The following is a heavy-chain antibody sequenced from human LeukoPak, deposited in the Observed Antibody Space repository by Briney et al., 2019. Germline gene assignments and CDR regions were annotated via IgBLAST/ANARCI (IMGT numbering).Heavy chain of an antibody. CDR1: GYTFTSYD. J-gene: IGHJ4*02. V-gene: IGHV1-8*01. D-gene: IGHD6-6*01. CDR2: MNPNSGNT. CDR3: ARRRSGSSGPPSDH. Sequence: ASVTVSCKASGYTFTSYDIHWVRQAPGQGLEWMGWMNPNSGNTGYAQKFQGRVNMTRNTSISTAYMELSSLESEDTAVYYCARRRSGSSGPPSDHWGQGTLVSVSS.